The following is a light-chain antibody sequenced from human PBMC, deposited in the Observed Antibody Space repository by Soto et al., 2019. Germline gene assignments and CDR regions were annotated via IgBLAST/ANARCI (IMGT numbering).Light chain of an antibody. Sequence: QSVLTQPPSVSGAPGQRVTISCTGSSSNIRAGYDVHWYQQHPGKAPKLMIYEVSNRPSGVSNRFSGSKSGNTASLTISGLQAEDEADYYCSSYTSSSTYVFGTGTKVTVL. CDR2: EVS. J-gene: IGLJ1*01. CDR1: SSNIRAGYD. V-gene: IGLV2-14*01. CDR3: SSYTSSSTYV.